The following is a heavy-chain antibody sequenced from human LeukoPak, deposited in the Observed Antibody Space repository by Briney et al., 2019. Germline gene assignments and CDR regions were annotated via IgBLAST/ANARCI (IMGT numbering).Heavy chain of an antibody. D-gene: IGHD6-19*01. Sequence: GASVKVSCKASGGTFSSYAISWVRRPPGQGLEWMGGIIPIFGTANYAQKFQGRVTITTDESTSTAYMELSSLRSEDTAVYYCIRSIAVAGNFGYWGQGTLVTVSS. CDR2: IIPIFGTA. CDR3: IRSIAVAGNFGY. CDR1: GGTFSSYA. V-gene: IGHV1-69*05. J-gene: IGHJ4*02.